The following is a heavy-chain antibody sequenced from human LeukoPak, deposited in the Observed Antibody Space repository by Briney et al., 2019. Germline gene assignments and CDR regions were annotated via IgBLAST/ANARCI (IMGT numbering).Heavy chain of an antibody. CDR2: INPSGGST. CDR3: AKINTPSRGTVVPAAILDY. J-gene: IGHJ4*02. V-gene: IGHV1-46*01. D-gene: IGHD2-2*01. Sequence: AASVKVSCKASGYTFTSYYMHWLRQAPGQGFEWMGIINPSGGSTNYAQRFRGRLTMTRDMSTSTVYMELSSLTSEDTAVYYCAKINTPSRGTVVPAAILDYWGQGTLVTVSS. CDR1: GYTFTSYY.